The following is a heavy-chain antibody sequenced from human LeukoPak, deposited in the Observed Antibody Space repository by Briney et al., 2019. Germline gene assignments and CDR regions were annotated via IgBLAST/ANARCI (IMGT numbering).Heavy chain of an antibody. CDR3: ARDAYSSGWYPRGAASYYGMDV. CDR1: GGSISSYY. Sequence: KPSETLSLTCTVSGGSISSYYWSWIRQPPGKGLEWIGYIYYSGSTNYNPSLKSRVTISVDTSKNQFSLKLSSVTAADTAVYYCARDAYSSGWYPRGAASYYGMDVWGQGTTVTVSS. CDR2: IYYSGST. V-gene: IGHV4-59*01. D-gene: IGHD6-19*01. J-gene: IGHJ6*02.